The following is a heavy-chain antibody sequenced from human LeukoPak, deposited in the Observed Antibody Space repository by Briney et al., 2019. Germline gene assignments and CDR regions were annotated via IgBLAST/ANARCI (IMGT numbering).Heavy chain of an antibody. Sequence: SETLSLTCTVSGGSISSSSYYWGWIRQPPGKGLEWIGSIYYSGSTYYNPSLKSRVTISVDTSKNQFSLKLSSVTAADTAVCYCARDRSSSAYDAFDIWGQGTMVTVSS. CDR1: GGSISSSSYY. D-gene: IGHD6-13*01. CDR2: IYYSGST. V-gene: IGHV4-39*07. CDR3: ARDRSSSAYDAFDI. J-gene: IGHJ3*02.